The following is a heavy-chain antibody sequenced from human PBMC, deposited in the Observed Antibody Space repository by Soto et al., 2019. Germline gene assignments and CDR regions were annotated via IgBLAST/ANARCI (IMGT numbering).Heavy chain of an antibody. V-gene: IGHV3-23*01. CDR3: AKVNYDFWSGYPSPYYYYGMDV. CDR1: GFTFSSYA. CDR2: ISGSGGST. J-gene: IGHJ6*02. Sequence: SCAASGFTFSSYAMSWVRQAPGKGLEWVSAISGSGGSTYYADSVKGRFTISRDNSKNTLYLQMNSLRAEDTAVYYCAKVNYDFWSGYPSPYYYYGMDVWGQGTTVTVSS. D-gene: IGHD3-3*01.